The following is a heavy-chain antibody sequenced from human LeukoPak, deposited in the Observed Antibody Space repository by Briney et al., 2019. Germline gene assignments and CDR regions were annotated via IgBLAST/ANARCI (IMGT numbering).Heavy chain of an antibody. CDR2: IKQDGSEK. V-gene: IGHV3-7*01. Sequence: PGGSLRLSCAASGFTFSSYWMSWVRQAPGKGLEWVANIKQDGSEKYYVDSVKGRFTISRDNAKNSLYLQMNSLRAEDTAVYYCAKLDNKRLLLWFGNSPDYYYGSGSPFWYWGQGTLVTVSS. D-gene: IGHD3-10*01. CDR1: GFTFSSYW. CDR3: AKLDNKRLLLWFGNSPDYYYGSGSPFWY. J-gene: IGHJ4*02.